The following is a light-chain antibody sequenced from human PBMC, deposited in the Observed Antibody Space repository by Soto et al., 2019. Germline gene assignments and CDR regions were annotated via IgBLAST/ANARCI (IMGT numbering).Light chain of an antibody. CDR3: QQSYSTPQVT. Sequence: DIQMTQSTSPLSTSVGDRVTVTCPASQNINNYLNWYQQKPGRAPKLLIYDASNLEAGVPSRFRGSGSGTDFTFTISRLQPEDIATYYCQQSYSTPQVTVGQGTRLEIK. V-gene: IGKV1-33*01. J-gene: IGKJ5*01. CDR1: QNINNY. CDR2: DAS.